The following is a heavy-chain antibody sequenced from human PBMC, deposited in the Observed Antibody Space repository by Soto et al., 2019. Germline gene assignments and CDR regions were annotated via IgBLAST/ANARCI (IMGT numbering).Heavy chain of an antibody. D-gene: IGHD3-16*01. Sequence: QVQLVQSGAEVRKPGSSLRVSCTASGGTFSDYAFSWVRQAPGQGLEWMGGIVPRFDSPNYAQKFGGRVTITADTSSSTIYMALSSLRFDDTAVYFCARDRIELRLGKYSFNGMDVWGQGTTIIVSS. CDR2: IVPRFDSP. J-gene: IGHJ6*02. CDR1: GGTFSDYA. V-gene: IGHV1-69*06. CDR3: ARDRIELRLGKYSFNGMDV.